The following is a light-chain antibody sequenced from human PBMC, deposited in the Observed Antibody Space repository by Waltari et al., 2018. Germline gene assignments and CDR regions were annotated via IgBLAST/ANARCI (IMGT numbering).Light chain of an antibody. J-gene: IGKJ3*01. CDR1: QSVLYSSNNKNY. CDR3: YQHYITPFT. Sequence: DIVMTQSPDSLAVSLGERATINCKSSQSVLYSSNNKNYLSWYQQKTGQPPKLLIYWATTRESVFPDPFTGVVSVTDFTLTISILQAEYVAVYYCYQHYITPFTFGPGTKVDIK. CDR2: WAT. V-gene: IGKV4-1*01.